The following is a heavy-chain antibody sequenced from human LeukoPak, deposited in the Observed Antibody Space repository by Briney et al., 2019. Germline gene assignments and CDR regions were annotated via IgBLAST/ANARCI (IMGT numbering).Heavy chain of an antibody. J-gene: IGHJ3*02. CDR2: ISSSSSYI. CDR1: CS. V-gene: IGHV3-21*01. D-gene: IGHD6-19*01. CDR3: VRAVAGSREAFDI. Sequence: CSMTWVRQAPGKGLEWVSSISSSSSYIYYADSVKGRFTISRDNAKNSLYLQMNSLRAEDTAVYYCVRAVAGSREAFDIWGQGTMVTVSS.